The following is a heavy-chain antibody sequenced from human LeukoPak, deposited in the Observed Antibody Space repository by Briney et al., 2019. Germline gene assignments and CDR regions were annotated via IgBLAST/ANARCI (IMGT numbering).Heavy chain of an antibody. CDR2: INHSGST. CDR3: ARAGGGYYDSWSGYYTPSFDY. D-gene: IGHD3-3*01. J-gene: IGHJ4*02. CDR1: GGSFSGYY. V-gene: IGHV4-34*01. Sequence: SETLSLTCAVYGGSFSGYYWSWIRQPPGKGLEWIGEINHSGSTNYNPSLKSRVTISVDTSKNQFSLKLSSVTAADTAVYYRARAGGGYYDSWSGYYTPSFDYWGQGTLVTVSS.